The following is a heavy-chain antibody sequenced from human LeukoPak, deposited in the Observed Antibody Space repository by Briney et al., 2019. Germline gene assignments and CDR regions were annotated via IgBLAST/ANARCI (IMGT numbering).Heavy chain of an antibody. J-gene: IGHJ4*02. CDR1: GFSFNSYG. V-gene: IGHV3-30*02. CDR3: ARGQQLDY. Sequence: GGSLRLSCVASGFSFNSYGMHWVRQAPGQGLEWVAFIRYDGNYKFDADSVKGRFTISRDNSRNTVYLHMNSLRIDDTAVYYCARGQQLDYWGQGTLVTVSS. D-gene: IGHD6-13*01. CDR2: IRYDGNYK.